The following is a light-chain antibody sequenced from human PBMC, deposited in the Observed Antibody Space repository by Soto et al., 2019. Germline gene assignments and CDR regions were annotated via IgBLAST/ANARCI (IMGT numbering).Light chain of an antibody. Sequence: QSALTQPASVSGSPGQSITISCTGTSSDIGAYNYVSWYQQHPGTAPKLLLYEDSNRPSGVPDRFFGSKSGNTASLAITGLQAEDEADYYCNSYESSSTRYVFGTGTKLTVL. CDR2: EDS. V-gene: IGLV2-14*01. CDR3: NSYESSSTRYV. CDR1: SSDIGAYNY. J-gene: IGLJ1*01.